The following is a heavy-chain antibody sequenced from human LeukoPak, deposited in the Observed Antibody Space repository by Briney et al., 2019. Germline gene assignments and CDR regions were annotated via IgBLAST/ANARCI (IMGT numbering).Heavy chain of an antibody. CDR2: INPNSGGT. CDR3: ARVAVEMATGD. D-gene: IGHD5-24*01. CDR1: GYTFTGYY. V-gene: IGHV1-2*02. J-gene: IGHJ4*02. Sequence: GASVKVSRKASGYTFTGYYMHWVRQAPGQGLEWMGWINPNSGGTNYAQKFQGRVTMTRGTSISTAYMELSRLRSDDTAVYYCARVAVEMATGDWGQGTLVTVSS.